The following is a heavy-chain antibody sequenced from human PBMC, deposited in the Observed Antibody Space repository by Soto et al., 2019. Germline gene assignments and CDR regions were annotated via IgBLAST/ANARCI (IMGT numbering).Heavy chain of an antibody. CDR1: GFTFSSYY. J-gene: IGHJ4*01. D-gene: IGHD3-22*01. V-gene: IGHV3-74*03. CDR2: VNSDESST. CDR3: AREGDGTTGYYQDY. Sequence: GGSLRLSCAASGFTFSSYYMHWVRQAPGKGLVWVSRVNSDESSTTYADSVKGRFTISRDNAKKTLYLQMNSLRVEDTAVYYCAREGDGTTGYYQDYWGHGTLVTVSS.